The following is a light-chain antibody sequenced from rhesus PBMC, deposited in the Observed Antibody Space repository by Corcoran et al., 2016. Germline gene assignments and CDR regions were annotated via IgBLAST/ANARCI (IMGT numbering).Light chain of an antibody. J-gene: IGKJ2*01. V-gene: IGKV1-80*01. CDR2: ETS. CDR3: QQYYNTPYS. Sequence: DIQMTQSPSSLSASVGDRVTITCRASQVISNDLAWYQQKPGETPKFLIFETSSLQRGIPSRFSGSGSGTDFTLTISCMQSEDFATYYCQQYYNTPYSFGQGTKVEIK. CDR1: QVISND.